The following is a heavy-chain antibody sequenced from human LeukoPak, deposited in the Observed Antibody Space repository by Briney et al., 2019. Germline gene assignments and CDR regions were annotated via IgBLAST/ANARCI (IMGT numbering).Heavy chain of an antibody. D-gene: IGHD2-2*01. Sequence: GGSLRLSCAASGFTFSDHYMDWVRQAPGKGLEWVGRIKNKANSYTTEYAASVEGRFTISRDDSKNSLYLQMNSLKTEDTAVYYCARDGSTSCNPFDYWGQGTLVTVSS. CDR2: IKNKANSYTT. V-gene: IGHV3-72*01. CDR3: ARDGSTSCNPFDY. CDR1: GFTFSDHY. J-gene: IGHJ4*02.